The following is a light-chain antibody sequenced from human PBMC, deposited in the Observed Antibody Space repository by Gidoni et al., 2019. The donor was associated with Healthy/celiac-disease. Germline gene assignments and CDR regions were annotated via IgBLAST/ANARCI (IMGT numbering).Light chain of an antibody. CDR3: QQRSNWPLT. J-gene: IGKJ4*01. Sequence: VLTQSPATLSLSPGERATLSCRASHSVTSSLAWYQQKPGQAPRLLIYDASNRATGIPDRFSGSGSGTDFTLTISSLEPEDFAVYYCQQRSNWPLTFGGGTKVEIK. V-gene: IGKV3-11*01. CDR1: HSVTSS. CDR2: DAS.